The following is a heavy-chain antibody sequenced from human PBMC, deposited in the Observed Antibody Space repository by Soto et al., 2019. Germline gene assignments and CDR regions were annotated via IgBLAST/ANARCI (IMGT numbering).Heavy chain of an antibody. CDR3: ARSITMIVVDPLRFDS. CDR2: IYYRGST. D-gene: IGHD3-22*01. CDR1: GGSISSGDYY. J-gene: IGHJ4*02. Sequence: SETLSLTCTVSGGSISSGDYYWNWIRQPPGKGLEWIGYIYYRGSTYYNPSLKSRVAISIDTSKNQFFLKLRSATAADTAVYYCARSITMIVVDPLRFDSWGQGTLVTVSS. V-gene: IGHV4-30-4*01.